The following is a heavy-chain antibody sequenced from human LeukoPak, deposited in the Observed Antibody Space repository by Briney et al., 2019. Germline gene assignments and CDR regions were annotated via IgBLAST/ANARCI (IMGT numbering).Heavy chain of an antibody. D-gene: IGHD6-6*01. J-gene: IGHJ5*02. CDR2: IIPIFGTA. CDR3: ATGSSIAARPGWIDP. V-gene: IGHV1-69*01. Sequence: GSSVKVSCKASGGTFSSYAISWVRQAPGQGLEWMGGIIPIFGTANYAQKFQGRVTITADESTSTAYMELSSLRSEDTAVYYCATGSSIAARPGWIDPWGQGTLVTVSS. CDR1: GGTFSSYA.